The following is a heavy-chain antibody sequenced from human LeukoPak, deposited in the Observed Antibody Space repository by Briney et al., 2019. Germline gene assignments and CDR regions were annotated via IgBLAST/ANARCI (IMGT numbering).Heavy chain of an antibody. Sequence: GGSLRLSCAASGFTFSSDGMHWVRQAPGKGLEWVAFIRYDGSNKYYADSVKGRFTISRDNSKNTLYLQMNSLRAEDTAVYYCAKEVGYGENWFDPWGQGTLVTVSS. J-gene: IGHJ5*02. V-gene: IGHV3-30*02. CDR1: GFTFSSDG. D-gene: IGHD4-17*01. CDR2: IRYDGSNK. CDR3: AKEVGYGENWFDP.